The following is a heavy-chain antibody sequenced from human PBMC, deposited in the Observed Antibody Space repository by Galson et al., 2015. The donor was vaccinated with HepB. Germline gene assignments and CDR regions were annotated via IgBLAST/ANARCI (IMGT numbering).Heavy chain of an antibody. CDR1: GYTFTSYG. CDR3: ARDKRDYGDPPNDY. V-gene: IGHV1-18*01. CDR2: ISAYNGNT. J-gene: IGHJ4*02. Sequence: SVKVSCKASGYTFTSYGISWVRQAPGQGLEWMGWISAYNGNTNYAQRLQGRVTMTTDTSTSTAYMELRSLRSDDTAVYYCARDKRDYGDPPNDYWGQGTLVTVSS. D-gene: IGHD4-17*01.